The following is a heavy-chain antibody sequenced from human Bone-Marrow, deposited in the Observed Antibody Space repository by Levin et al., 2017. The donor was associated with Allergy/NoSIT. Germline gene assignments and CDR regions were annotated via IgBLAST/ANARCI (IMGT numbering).Heavy chain of an antibody. Sequence: KISCKASGGTFSSYAISWVRQAPGQGLEWMGGIIPIFGTANYAQKFQGRVTITADKSTSTAYMELSSLRSEDTAVYYCARPLRGYSGYDRFDYWGQGTLVTVSS. V-gene: IGHV1-69*06. CDR2: IIPIFGTA. CDR3: ARPLRGYSGYDRFDY. D-gene: IGHD5-12*01. CDR1: GGTFSSYA. J-gene: IGHJ4*02.